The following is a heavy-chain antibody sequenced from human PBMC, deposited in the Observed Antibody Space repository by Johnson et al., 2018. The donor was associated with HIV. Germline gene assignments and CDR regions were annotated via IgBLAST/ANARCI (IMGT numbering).Heavy chain of an antibody. J-gene: IGHJ3*02. V-gene: IGHV3-33*03. CDR2: IWYDGSNK. D-gene: IGHD2-15*01. CDR3: ARGGSCYNAHFDI. CDR1: GFTFSSYG. Sequence: QMLLVESGGGVVQPGRSLRLSCAASGFTFSSYGMYWVRQAPGKGLECVAVIWYDGSNKYYADSVKGRFTISRDNAKNSLYLQMNSLRAEDTAVYYCARGGSCYNAHFDIWGQGTMVTVSS.